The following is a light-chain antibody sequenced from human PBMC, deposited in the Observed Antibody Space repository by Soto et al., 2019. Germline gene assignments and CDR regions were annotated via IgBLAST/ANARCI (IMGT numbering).Light chain of an antibody. V-gene: IGLV3-21*02. CDR1: NIGTKS. CDR2: DDH. J-gene: IGLJ1*01. Sequence: SYELTQPPSVSVAPGQTARMSCGGGNIGTKSVHWYQQKPGQAPVLVIYDDHDRPSGIPERFSGSNSGNTATLTITRVEAGDEADYYCQVWDSSSDHYVFAAGTKVTVL. CDR3: QVWDSSSDHYV.